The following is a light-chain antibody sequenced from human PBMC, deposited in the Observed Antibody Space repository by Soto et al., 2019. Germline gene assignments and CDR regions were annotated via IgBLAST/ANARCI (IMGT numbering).Light chain of an antibody. CDR1: QSISGY. CDR3: QQSYGTPYT. V-gene: IGKV1-39*01. J-gene: IGKJ2*01. CDR2: AAS. Sequence: DIQMTQSPSSLSASVGDRVIITCRSSQSISGYLNWYHQKPGKAPKLLIYAASYLQSGVPSRFSGSGSGTDFTLTISALQPEDFVTYYCQQSYGTPYTFGQGTKLEI.